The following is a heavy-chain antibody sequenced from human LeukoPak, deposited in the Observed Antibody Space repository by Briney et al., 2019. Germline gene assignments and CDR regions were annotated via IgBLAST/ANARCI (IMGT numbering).Heavy chain of an antibody. V-gene: IGHV3-23*01. CDR3: VREGPRGLAFDI. CDR2: ISASGGRT. Sequence: GGSLRLSCAASGFTFRSHDMSWVRQAPGKGLGWVSGISASGGRTFYADSVKGRFTISRDNSKNTLYLQMNGLRVEHTAVYYCVREGPRGLAFDIWGQGTMVTVSS. D-gene: IGHD3/OR15-3a*01. J-gene: IGHJ3*02. CDR1: GFTFRSHD.